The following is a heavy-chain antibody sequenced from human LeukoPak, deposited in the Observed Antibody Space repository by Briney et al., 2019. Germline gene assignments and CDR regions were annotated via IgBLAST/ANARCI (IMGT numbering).Heavy chain of an antibody. CDR1: GFPFSGYT. CDR2: ISSSGSTT. Sequence: GGSLRLSCAASGFPFSGYTMNWVRQAPGKGLEWVSSISSSGSTTHYADSVKGRFTISRDSAKNSLYLQMNSLRVEDTAEYYCVRGDSRDYWGQGTLVTVSS. CDR3: VRGDSRDY. D-gene: IGHD3-22*01. V-gene: IGHV3-21*01. J-gene: IGHJ4*02.